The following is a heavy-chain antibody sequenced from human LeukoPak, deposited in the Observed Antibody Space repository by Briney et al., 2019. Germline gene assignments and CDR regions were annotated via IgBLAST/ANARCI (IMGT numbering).Heavy chain of an antibody. Sequence: GESLNISCKGSGYSFTSYWIGWVRQMPGKGLEWMGIIYPGNSDTRYSPSFQGQVTISADKSISTAYLQWSSLKASDTAMYYCARWVVTATSRYFDYWGQGTLVAVSS. D-gene: IGHD2-21*02. CDR1: GYSFTSYW. CDR2: IYPGNSDT. CDR3: ARWVVTATSRYFDY. V-gene: IGHV5-51*01. J-gene: IGHJ4*02.